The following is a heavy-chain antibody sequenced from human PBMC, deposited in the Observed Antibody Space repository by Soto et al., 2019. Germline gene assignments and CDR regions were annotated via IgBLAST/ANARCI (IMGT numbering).Heavy chain of an antibody. J-gene: IGHJ4*02. Sequence: GGSLRLSCAASGFTFSSYTMSWVRQAPGKGLEWVSAISGSGGSTYYADSVKGRFTISRDNSKNTLYLQMNSLRAEDTAVYYCAKDRSGYFDWLFDYWGQGTLVTVSS. CDR2: ISGSGGST. D-gene: IGHD3-9*01. CDR1: GFTFSSYT. V-gene: IGHV3-23*01. CDR3: AKDRSGYFDWLFDY.